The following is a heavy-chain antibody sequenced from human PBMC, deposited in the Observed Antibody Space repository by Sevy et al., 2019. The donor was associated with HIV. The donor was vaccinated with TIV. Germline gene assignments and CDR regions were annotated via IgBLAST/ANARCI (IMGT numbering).Heavy chain of an antibody. CDR1: GFTFSSYA. V-gene: IGHV3-30-3*01. CDR2: ISYDGSNK. Sequence: GGSLRLSCAASGFTFSSYAMHWVRQAPGKGLEWVAVISYDGSNKYYANSVKGRFTISRDNPKNTLYLQMNSLRAEDTAVYYCASPGYSSGWLIDYWGQGTLVTVSS. CDR3: ASPGYSSGWLIDY. J-gene: IGHJ4*02. D-gene: IGHD6-19*01.